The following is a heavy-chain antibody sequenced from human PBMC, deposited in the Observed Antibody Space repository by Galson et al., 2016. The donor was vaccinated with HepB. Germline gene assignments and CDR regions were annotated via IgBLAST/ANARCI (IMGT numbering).Heavy chain of an antibody. CDR3: SNSGHCGGDCYYLFDY. Sequence: TLSLTCTVSGGSISSGGYYWNWIRQHPGKGLEWIGYIYYSGSTYYNPSLKSRVTISVDTSKNQSSLKLSSVTAADTAVYYCSNSGHCGGDCYYLFDYWGQGTLVTVSS. J-gene: IGHJ4*02. CDR1: GGSISSGGYY. CDR2: IYYSGST. V-gene: IGHV4-31*03. D-gene: IGHD2-21*02.